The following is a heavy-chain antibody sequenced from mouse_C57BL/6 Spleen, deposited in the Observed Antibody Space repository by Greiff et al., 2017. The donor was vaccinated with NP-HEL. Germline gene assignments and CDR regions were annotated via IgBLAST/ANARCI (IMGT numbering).Heavy chain of an antibody. D-gene: IGHD1-1*01. J-gene: IGHJ3*01. CDR2: ISSGSSTI. CDR3: ARPEYYYGSIFAY. V-gene: IGHV5-17*01. CDR1: GFTFSDYG. Sequence: EVQVVESGGGLVKPGGSLKLSCAASGFTFSDYGMHWVRQAPEKGLEWVAYISSGSSTIYYADTVKGRFTISRDNAKNTLFLQMTSLRSEDTAMYYCARPEYYYGSIFAYWGQGTLVTVSA.